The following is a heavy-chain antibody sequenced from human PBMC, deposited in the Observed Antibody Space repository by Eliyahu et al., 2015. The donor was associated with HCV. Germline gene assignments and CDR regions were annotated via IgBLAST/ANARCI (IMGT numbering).Heavy chain of an antibody. J-gene: IGHJ4*02. V-gene: IGHV5-51*01. CDR2: VYPGDSDT. Sequence: EVQLVQSGAEVKXPGESLKISCKTSGYSFSHYWIAWVRQMPGKGLEWMGLVYPGDSDTKYNPSFQGQVTISADKSITTAYLQWNSLKASDTAMYYCARRSEGTVDYWGQGTLVTVSS. CDR3: ARRSEGTVDY. CDR1: GYSFSHYW.